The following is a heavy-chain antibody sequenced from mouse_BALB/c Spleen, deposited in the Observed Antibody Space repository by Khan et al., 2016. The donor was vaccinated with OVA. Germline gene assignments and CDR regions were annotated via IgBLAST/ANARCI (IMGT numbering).Heavy chain of an antibody. Sequence: QVQLQQPGAELVKPGASVKMSCKASGYTFTSYNMHWVKQTPGQGLEWIGAIYPGNGDTSYNQKFKGKATLTADKSSSTAYMQLSSLTSEDSAVYYCARLQDYAMDYWGQGTSVTVSS. CDR2: IYPGNGDT. V-gene: IGHV1-12*01. CDR3: ARLQDYAMDY. CDR1: GYTFTSYN. J-gene: IGHJ4*01.